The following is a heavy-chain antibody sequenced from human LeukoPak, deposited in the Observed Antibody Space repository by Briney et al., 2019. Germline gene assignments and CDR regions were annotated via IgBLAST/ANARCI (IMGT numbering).Heavy chain of an antibody. CDR3: ARGVLRFLFFM. J-gene: IGHJ3*01. CDR2: INHSGST. Sequence: SETLSLTCAVYGGSFSGYYWSWIRQPPGKGLEWIGEINHSGSTNYNPSLKSRVTISVDTSKNQFSLKLSSVTAADTAVYYCARGVLRFLFFMWGQGTMVTVSS. CDR1: GGSFSGYY. V-gene: IGHV4-34*01. D-gene: IGHD3-3*01.